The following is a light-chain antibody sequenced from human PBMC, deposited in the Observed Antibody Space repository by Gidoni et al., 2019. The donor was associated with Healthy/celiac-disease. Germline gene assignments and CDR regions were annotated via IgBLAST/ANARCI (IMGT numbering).Light chain of an antibody. Sequence: EIVLTQSPATLSLSPGERATLPCRASQRVSSYLAWYQQKPGQAPRLLIYDASNRATGIPARFSGSGSETDFTLTISSLEPEDFAVYYCQQRSNWPPWTFGQGTKVEIK. CDR2: DAS. CDR1: QRVSSY. V-gene: IGKV3-11*01. J-gene: IGKJ1*01. CDR3: QQRSNWPPWT.